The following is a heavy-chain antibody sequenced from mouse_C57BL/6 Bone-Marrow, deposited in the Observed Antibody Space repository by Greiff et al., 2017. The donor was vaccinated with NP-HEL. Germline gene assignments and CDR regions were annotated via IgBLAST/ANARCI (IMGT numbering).Heavy chain of an antibody. V-gene: IGHV5-6*01. CDR2: ISSGGSYT. J-gene: IGHJ1*03. D-gene: IGHD1-1*01. CDR3: ARPDDGSSHWYFDV. Sequence: EVKLMESGGDLVKPGGSLKLSCAASGFTFSSYGMSWVRQTPDKRLEWVATISSGGSYTYYLDSVKGRFTISRDNAKNTLYLQMSSLKSEDTAMYYCARPDDGSSHWYFDVWGTGTTVTVSS. CDR1: GFTFSSYG.